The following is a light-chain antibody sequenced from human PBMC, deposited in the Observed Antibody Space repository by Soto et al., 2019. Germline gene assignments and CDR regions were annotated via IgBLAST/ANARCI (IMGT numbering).Light chain of an antibody. CDR3: QQYGSSPPIT. Sequence: EIVLTHAPGTLSLSPGEIATLSFMGSQSVSSSYLAWYQQKPGQAPRLLIYGASSRATGIPDRFSGSGSGTDFTLTISRLQPEDFAVYYCQQYGSSPPITFGQGTRLEI. CDR1: QSVSSSY. V-gene: IGKV3-20*01. CDR2: GAS. J-gene: IGKJ5*01.